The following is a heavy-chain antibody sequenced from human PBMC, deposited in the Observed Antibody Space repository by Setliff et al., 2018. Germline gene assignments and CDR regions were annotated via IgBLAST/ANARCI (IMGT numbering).Heavy chain of an antibody. V-gene: IGHV3-7*01. Sequence: GSLRLSCAASGFTFSSYWMSWVRQAPGKGLEWVANIKQDGSEKYYVDSVKGRFTVSRDNAKNSLYLQMNSLRADDAAVYYCATLLANYGSGMDVWGQGTTVTSP. CDR3: ATLLANYGSGMDV. J-gene: IGHJ6*02. CDR1: GFTFSSYW. D-gene: IGHD3-10*01. CDR2: IKQDGSEK.